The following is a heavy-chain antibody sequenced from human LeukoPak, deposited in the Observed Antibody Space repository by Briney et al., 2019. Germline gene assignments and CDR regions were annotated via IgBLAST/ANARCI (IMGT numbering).Heavy chain of an antibody. CDR1: GYPFTGYH. Sequence: GASVKVSCKASGYPFTGYHLHWVRQAPGQGPEWMGSINPNSGATNYAQKFQGRVTMTRDTSISTAYMDLSSLRSDDTAVYYCARDQGQQLVLHWGQGTLVTVSS. CDR3: ARDQGQQLVLH. CDR2: INPNSGAT. V-gene: IGHV1-2*02. J-gene: IGHJ4*02. D-gene: IGHD6-13*01.